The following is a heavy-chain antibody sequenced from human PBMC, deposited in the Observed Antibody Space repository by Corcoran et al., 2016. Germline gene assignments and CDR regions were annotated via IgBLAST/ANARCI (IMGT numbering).Heavy chain of an antibody. CDR3: AGLAVVAGKNTHFDH. CDR1: GYTFTTYW. CDR2: IYPGDSDA. D-gene: IGHD2-15*01. V-gene: IGHV5-51*01. Sequence: EVQLVQSGAEVKKPGESLKISCQASGYTFTTYWVGWVRQMPGKGLEWMGIIYPGDSDARYSLSFHGQVTISADKSINTAYVQWSSLKASDTAIYYCAGLAVVAGKNTHFDHWGQGTVVTVSS. J-gene: IGHJ4*02.